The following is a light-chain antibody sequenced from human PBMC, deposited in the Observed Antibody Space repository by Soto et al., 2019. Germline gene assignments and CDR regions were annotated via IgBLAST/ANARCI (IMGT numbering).Light chain of an antibody. V-gene: IGKV3-20*01. CDR3: QQHGTSPIT. CDR2: GAS. J-gene: IGKJ5*01. Sequence: EIVLTQSPGTLSLSPGERATLSCRASQTVSRNYLAWYQHQPGQAPRLLIYGASSRATGIPDRFSGSGSGTDLTITISRLEPEDFEVYYCQQHGTSPITFGQGTRLEIK. CDR1: QTVSRNY.